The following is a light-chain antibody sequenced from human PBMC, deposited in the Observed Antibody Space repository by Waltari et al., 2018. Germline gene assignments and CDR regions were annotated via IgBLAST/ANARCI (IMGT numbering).Light chain of an antibody. CDR3: SSYTGRSNWV. V-gene: IGLV2-14*01. CDR2: DVS. J-gene: IGLJ3*02. CDR1: SSDVGGYHY. Sequence: QSALTQPASGSGSPGQSITLSCTGTSSDVGGYHYVSWYQQHPGKAPKLMIDDVSKRTSGFSTRISGSKSGNAASLTSAGLQAEDEADYYCSSYTGRSNWVCGGGSKLTVL.